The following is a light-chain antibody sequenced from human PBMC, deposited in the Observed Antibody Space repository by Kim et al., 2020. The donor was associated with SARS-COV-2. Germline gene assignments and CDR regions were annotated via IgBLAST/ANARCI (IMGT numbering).Light chain of an antibody. V-gene: IGKV3-20*01. CDR1: QSVSSY. CDR3: QQYGSSPIT. J-gene: IGKJ3*01. Sequence: EIVLTQSPGTLSLSPGERATLSCRASQSVSSYLAWYQQKPGQAPRLLIYGASSRATGIPDRFSGSGSGTDFTLTISSLEPEDFAGFYCQQYGSSPITFGPGTKWRSN. CDR2: GAS.